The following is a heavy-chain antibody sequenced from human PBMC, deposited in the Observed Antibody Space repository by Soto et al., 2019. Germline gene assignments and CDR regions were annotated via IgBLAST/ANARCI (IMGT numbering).Heavy chain of an antibody. V-gene: IGHV1-69*01. CDR3: ATDNYSGNYGFDY. CDR2: IIPIFGTP. D-gene: IGHD1-26*01. J-gene: IGHJ4*02. CDR1: GDTFTSYI. Sequence: QVQLVQSGAEVKKPGSSVRVSCKASGDTFTSYIISWVRQAPGQGLEWMGGIIPIFGTPTYAQKFEGRVTITADASTSTAYLELSSLRSEDTAVYFCATDNYSGNYGFDYWGQGTLVTVSS.